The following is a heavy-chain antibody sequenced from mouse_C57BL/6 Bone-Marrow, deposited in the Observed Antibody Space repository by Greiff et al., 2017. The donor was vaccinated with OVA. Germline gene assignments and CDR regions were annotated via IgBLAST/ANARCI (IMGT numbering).Heavy chain of an antibody. Sequence: EVQLVESGGDLVKPGGSLKLSCAASGFTFSSYGMSWVRQTPDKRLEWVATISSGGSYTYYPDSVKGRFTISRDNAKNTLYLQMSSLKSEDTAMYYCARQDDGWLLRFYFDYWGQGTTLTVSS. CDR2: ISSGGSYT. V-gene: IGHV5-6*01. CDR1: GFTFSSYG. J-gene: IGHJ2*01. CDR3: ARQDDGWLLRFYFDY. D-gene: IGHD2-3*01.